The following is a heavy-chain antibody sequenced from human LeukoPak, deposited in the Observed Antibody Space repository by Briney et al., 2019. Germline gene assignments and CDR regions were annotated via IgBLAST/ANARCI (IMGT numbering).Heavy chain of an antibody. CDR3: ARGIGASYDFWSGYWPNYYYMDV. V-gene: IGHV4-31*03. J-gene: IGHJ6*03. CDR2: IYYSGST. CDR1: GGSISSGGYY. Sequence: SETLSLTCTVSGGSISSGGYYWSWIRQHPGKGLEWIGYIYYSGSTYYNPSLKSRVTMSVDTSKNQFSLKLSSVTAADTAVYYCARGIGASYDFWSGYWPNYYYMDVWGKGTTVTVSS. D-gene: IGHD3-3*01.